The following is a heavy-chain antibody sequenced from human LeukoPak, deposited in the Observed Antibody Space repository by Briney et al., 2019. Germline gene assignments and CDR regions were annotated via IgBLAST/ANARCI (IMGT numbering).Heavy chain of an antibody. V-gene: IGHV4-59*01. D-gene: IGHD6-19*01. CDR3: ARAYFWGIAVAGYYFDN. CDR2: IYYSGST. Sequence: SETLSLTCTVSGGSISSYYWSWIRQPPGKGLEWIGDIYYSGSTTYNPSLKTRLTISVDKSKNQLSLKLSSATAADTAAYYCARAYFWGIAVAGYYFDNWGQGTLVTVSS. J-gene: IGHJ4*02. CDR1: GGSISSYY.